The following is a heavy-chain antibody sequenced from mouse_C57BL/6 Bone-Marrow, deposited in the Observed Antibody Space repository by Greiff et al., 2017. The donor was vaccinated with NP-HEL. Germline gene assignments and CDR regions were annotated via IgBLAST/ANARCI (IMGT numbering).Heavy chain of an antibody. CDR1: GFTFSSYA. Sequence: DVKLQESGEGLVKPGGSLKLSCAASGFTFSSYAMSWVRQTPEKRLEWVAYISSGGDYIYYADTVKGRFTISRDNARNTLYLQMSSLKSEDTAMYYCTREYYGYYFDYWGQGTTLTVSS. CDR2: ISSGGDYI. CDR3: TREYYGYYFDY. V-gene: IGHV5-9-1*02. D-gene: IGHD1-1*01. J-gene: IGHJ2*01.